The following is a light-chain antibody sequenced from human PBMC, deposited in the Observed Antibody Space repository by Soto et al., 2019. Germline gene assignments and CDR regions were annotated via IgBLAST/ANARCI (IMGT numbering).Light chain of an antibody. CDR3: QQYGSSPIT. Sequence: EIVMTQSPATLSVSPGERATLSCRASQSVSSNLAWYQQQPGQAPRLLMYGASTRATGTPARFSGSGSGTDFTLTISSLQPEDFAVYYCQQYGSSPITFGQGTRLEIK. CDR1: QSVSSN. J-gene: IGKJ5*01. V-gene: IGKV3-15*01. CDR2: GAS.